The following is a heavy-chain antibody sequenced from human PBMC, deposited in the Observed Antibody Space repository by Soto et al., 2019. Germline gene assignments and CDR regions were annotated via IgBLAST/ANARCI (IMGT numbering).Heavy chain of an antibody. D-gene: IGHD3-10*01. CDR1: GFTFSSYA. Sequence: EVQLLESGGGLVQPGGSLRLSCAASGFTFSSYAMSWVRQAPGKGLEWVSIIGVGGGDRYYPESVKGRFTISRDNSRDTLYLEMNNLRDEDTAVYYCARVRFGELVWGQGTLVTVSS. V-gene: IGHV3-23*01. J-gene: IGHJ4*02. CDR3: ARVRFGELV. CDR2: IGVGGGDR.